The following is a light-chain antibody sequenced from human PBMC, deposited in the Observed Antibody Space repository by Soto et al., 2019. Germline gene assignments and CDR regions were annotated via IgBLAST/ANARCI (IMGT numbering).Light chain of an antibody. J-gene: IGKJ4*01. CDR1: QSISSY. Sequence: DIQMTQSPSSLSASVGDRVTITCRASQSISSYLNWYQQKPWKAPKLLIYAASSLQSGVPSRFSGSGSGTDFTLTISTLQPDDFATYYCQQSYSTPLTFGGGTKVEIK. CDR3: QQSYSTPLT. CDR2: AAS. V-gene: IGKV1-39*01.